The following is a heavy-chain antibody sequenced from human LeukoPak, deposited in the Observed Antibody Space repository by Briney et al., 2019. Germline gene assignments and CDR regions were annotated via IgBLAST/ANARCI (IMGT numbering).Heavy chain of an antibody. Sequence: PETLSLTCTVSGGSLSSYYWSWVRQPPGKGVEWIGRIYTSGSTNYNPSLKSRVTISVDTSKNQFSLKLSSVTAADTAVYYCARGRDYDILTGYDYWGQGTLVTVSS. CDR2: IYTSGST. V-gene: IGHV4-4*08. CDR1: GGSLSSYY. CDR3: ARGRDYDILTGYDY. D-gene: IGHD3-9*01. J-gene: IGHJ4*02.